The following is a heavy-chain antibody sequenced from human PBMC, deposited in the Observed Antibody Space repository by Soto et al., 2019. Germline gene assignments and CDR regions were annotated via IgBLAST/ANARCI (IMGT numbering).Heavy chain of an antibody. CDR2: INSDGSTT. Sequence: GGSLRLSCAASGFTFSSYWMLWVRQAPGKGLAWVSRINSDGSTTSYADSVKGRSTISRDNAKNTLYLQMNSLRAEDTAVYYCARVNPGYSYVNYWGQGTLVTVSS. CDR3: ARVNPGYSYVNY. CDR1: GFTFSSYW. D-gene: IGHD5-18*01. V-gene: IGHV3-74*01. J-gene: IGHJ4*02.